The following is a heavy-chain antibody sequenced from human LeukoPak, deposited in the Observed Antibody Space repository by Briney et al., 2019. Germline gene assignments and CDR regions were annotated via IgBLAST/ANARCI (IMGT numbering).Heavy chain of an antibody. D-gene: IGHD2-15*01. CDR1: GGSISSGDSY. CDR2: IYYSGTT. CDR3: ARNGYCSGGSCYSNNAFDI. J-gene: IGHJ3*02. Sequence: SETLSLTCTVSGGSISSGDSYWSWSRQLPGKGLEWIGYIYYSGTTYYNPSLKSRLTISVDTSKNQFSLKLSSVTAADTAVYYCARNGYCSGGSCYSNNAFDIWGLGTMVTVSS. V-gene: IGHV4-31*03.